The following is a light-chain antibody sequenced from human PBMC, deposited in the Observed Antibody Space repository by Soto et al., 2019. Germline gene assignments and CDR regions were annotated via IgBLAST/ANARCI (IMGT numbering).Light chain of an antibody. J-gene: IGLJ1*01. CDR3: CSHRSDNPRFYV. CDR2: DVT. CDR1: HNDVGHENF. V-gene: IGLV2-14*03. Sequence: QSVLAQPASVSGSPGQSITISCTGAHNDVGHENFVSWYQQHPDKVPKLIIYDVTRRASGISSRFSASKSGNTAYLAISGLQADDEADYYCCSHRSDNPRFYVFGTGTKVTVL.